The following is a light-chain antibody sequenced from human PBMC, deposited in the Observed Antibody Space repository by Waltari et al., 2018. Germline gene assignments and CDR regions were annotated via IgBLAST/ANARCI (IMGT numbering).Light chain of an antibody. CDR1: SSDVGSYNL. Sequence: QSALTQPAPVSGSPGQSITISCTGTSSDVGSYNLVSWYQQHPGKAPKLMIYEVTKRPSGLSMRFSGSKSGNTASLTSSGLQAEDEADYCCCSYAGSTTHVIVGGGTKLTVL. J-gene: IGLJ2*01. CDR3: CSYAGSTTHVI. V-gene: IGLV2-23*02. CDR2: EVT.